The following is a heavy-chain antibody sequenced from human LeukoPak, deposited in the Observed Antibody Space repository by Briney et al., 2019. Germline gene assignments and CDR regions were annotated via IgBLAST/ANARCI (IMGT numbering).Heavy chain of an antibody. CDR2: ISSNGGST. V-gene: IGHV3-64D*09. CDR1: GFTFSSYA. D-gene: IGHD6-19*01. J-gene: IGHJ4*02. Sequence: GGSLRLSCSASGFTFSSYAMHWVRQAPGKGLEYVSAISSNGGSTYYADSVKGRFTISRDNSKNTLYLQMSSLRAEDTAVYYCAKDIGSSGWYYFDYWGQGTLVTVSS. CDR3: AKDIGSSGWYYFDY.